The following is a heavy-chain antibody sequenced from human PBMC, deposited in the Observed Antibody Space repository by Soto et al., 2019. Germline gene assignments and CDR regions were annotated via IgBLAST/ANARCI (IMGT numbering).Heavy chain of an antibody. J-gene: IGHJ6*02. D-gene: IGHD4-17*01. CDR2: IWYDGSNK. CDR1: GFTFSSYG. V-gene: IGHV3-33*01. CDR3: ARTVTVNYYYYGMDV. Sequence: QVQLVESGGGVVQPGRSLRLSCAASGFTFSSYGMHWVRQAPGKGLEWVAVIWYDGSNKYYADSVKGRFTISRDNSKNTLDLQMNSLRAEDTAVYYCARTVTVNYYYYGMDVWGQGTTVTVSS.